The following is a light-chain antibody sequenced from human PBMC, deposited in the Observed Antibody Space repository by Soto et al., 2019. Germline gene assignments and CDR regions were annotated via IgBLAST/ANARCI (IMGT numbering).Light chain of an antibody. CDR2: DAS. CDR3: RKYDNLPIT. J-gene: IGKJ5*01. CDR1: QDIYNY. Sequence: DIQMTQSPSSLSASVGDRVTITCQASQDIYNYLNWYQQKPGKAPKLLICDASNLETGVPSRFSGSGSGTDFTFPISSLQPEDMATYYCRKYDNLPITSAKGTRLEIK. V-gene: IGKV1-33*01.